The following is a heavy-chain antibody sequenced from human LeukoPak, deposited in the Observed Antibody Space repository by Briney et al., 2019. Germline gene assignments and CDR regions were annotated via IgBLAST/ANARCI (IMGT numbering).Heavy chain of an antibody. Sequence: ASVKVSCKASGYTFITYEINWVRQATGQGLEWVGWMNPNSGDTGYAQRFQGGVTMTRNTSISTAYMELSSLRSEDTAVYYCARGRYDSSGYYSFWGQGTLVTVSS. CDR1: GYTFITYE. D-gene: IGHD3-22*01. J-gene: IGHJ4*02. CDR3: ARGRYDSSGYYSF. V-gene: IGHV1-8*01. CDR2: MNPNSGDT.